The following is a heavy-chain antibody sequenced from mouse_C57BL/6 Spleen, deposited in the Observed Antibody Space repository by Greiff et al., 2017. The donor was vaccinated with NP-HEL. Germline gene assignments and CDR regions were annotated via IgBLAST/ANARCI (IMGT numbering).Heavy chain of an antibody. CDR2: IHPNSGST. CDR3: AREGDGYRSDYFDY. J-gene: IGHJ2*01. V-gene: IGHV1-64*01. Sequence: QVQLQQPGAELVKPGASVKLSCKASGYTFTSYWMHWVKQRPGQGLEWIGTIHPNSGSTNYNEKFKSKATLTVDKSSSTTYMQLSSLTSEDTAVYYCAREGDGYRSDYFDYWGQGTTLTVSS. CDR1: GYTFTSYW. D-gene: IGHD2-3*01.